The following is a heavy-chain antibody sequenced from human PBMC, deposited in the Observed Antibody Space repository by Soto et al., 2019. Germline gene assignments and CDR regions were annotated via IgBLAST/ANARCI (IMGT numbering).Heavy chain of an antibody. Sequence: QAQLEQSGGEVKKPGSSVKVSCKASRVAFSKFIVTWVRQAPGLGLEWVGGIIPIFGTANYAQKVQGRVTITADESTSTSYMEVNNLRYEDTAVYYCAKVRYSSPMGYYYGMDVWGQGTTVTVSS. CDR1: RVAFSKFI. CDR3: AKVRYSSPMGYYYGMDV. J-gene: IGHJ6*02. V-gene: IGHV1-69*01. D-gene: IGHD6-19*01. CDR2: IIPIFGTA.